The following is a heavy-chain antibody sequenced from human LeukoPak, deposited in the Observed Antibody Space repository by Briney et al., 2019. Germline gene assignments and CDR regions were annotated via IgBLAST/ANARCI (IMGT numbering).Heavy chain of an antibody. CDR1: TLTGHN. CDR2: ISPTNGGT. J-gene: IGHJ4*02. CDR3: VVSVQAAAIPAFDC. Sequence: ASVKVSCKHTLTGHNIHWVRQAPGQRLEWVGWISPTNGGTNYAQKFQGRVAMTRDTSISTAYMEMSRLTPDDAAIYYCVVSVQAAAIPAFDCWGQGTPATVSP. V-gene: IGHV1-2*02. D-gene: IGHD3-22*01.